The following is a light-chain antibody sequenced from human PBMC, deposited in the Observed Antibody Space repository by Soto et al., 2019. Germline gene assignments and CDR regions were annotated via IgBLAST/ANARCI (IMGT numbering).Light chain of an antibody. J-gene: IGLJ2*01. V-gene: IGLV2-23*02. CDR2: AVT. Sequence: QPVLTQPASVSGSPGQSITISCTGTSSDVGIYNLVSWYQQHPGEAPKLMIYAVTKRPSGVSNRFSGSKSGNTASLTISGLQGGDEGDYYCCSYAGDSTLVFGGGTKLTVL. CDR3: CSYAGDSTLV. CDR1: SSDVGIYNL.